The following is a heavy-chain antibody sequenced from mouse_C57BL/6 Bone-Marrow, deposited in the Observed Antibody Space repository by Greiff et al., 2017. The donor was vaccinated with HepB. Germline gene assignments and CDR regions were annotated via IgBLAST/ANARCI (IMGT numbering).Heavy chain of an antibody. D-gene: IGHD2-4*01. CDR1: GYTFTSYW. CDR3: ARYDYDPLYWYFDV. Sequence: QVQLQQPGAELVRPGSSVKLSCKASGYTFTSYWMHWVKQRPIQGLEWIGNIDPSDSETHYNQKFKDKATLTVDKSSSTAYMQLSSLTSEDSAVYYCARYDYDPLYWYFDVWGTGTTVTVSS. J-gene: IGHJ1*03. CDR2: IDPSDSET. V-gene: IGHV1-52*01.